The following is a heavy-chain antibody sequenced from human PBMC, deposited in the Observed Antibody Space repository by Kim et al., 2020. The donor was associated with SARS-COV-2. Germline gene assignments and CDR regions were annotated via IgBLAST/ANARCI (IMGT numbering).Heavy chain of an antibody. CDR3: ARGPGYSSGWYYFDY. CDR2: IFTNGGST. Sequence: GGSLRLSCAASGFTFSTYAMHWVRQAPGKRLEYVSAIFTNGGSTYYANSVKGRFTISRDNSKNTLYLQMGSLRAEDMAVYYCARGPGYSSGWYYFDYWG. J-gene: IGHJ4*01. D-gene: IGHD6-19*01. CDR1: GFTFSTYA. V-gene: IGHV3-64*01.